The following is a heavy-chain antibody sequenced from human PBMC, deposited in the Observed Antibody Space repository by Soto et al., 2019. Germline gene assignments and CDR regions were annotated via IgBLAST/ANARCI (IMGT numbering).Heavy chain of an antibody. D-gene: IGHD3-3*01. CDR1: GFSLSKNGVG. V-gene: IGHV2-5*02. CDR3: AHRPGNEDFWSGYYNNWFDP. J-gene: IGHJ5*02. CDR2: IYWDDDK. Sequence: SGPKRERQTQTLRLTGTFSGFSLSKNGVGVGWIRQPPGKALEWLALIYWDDDKRYSPSLKSRLTITKDTSKDQVVLTMTNMDPVDTATYYCAHRPGNEDFWSGYYNNWFDPWGQGTLVTVSS.